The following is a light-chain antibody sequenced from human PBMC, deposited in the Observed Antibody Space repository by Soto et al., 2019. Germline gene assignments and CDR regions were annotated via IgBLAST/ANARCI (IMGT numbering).Light chain of an antibody. CDR1: QTVSRTS. CDR2: DVS. CDR3: QQYGTSPFT. J-gene: IGKJ4*01. V-gene: IGKV3D-20*01. Sequence: EIVLTQSPATLSLSPGERATLSCGASQTVSRTSIAWYQQRPGLAPRLLIYDVSTRLTGIPDRFSGSGSGTDFTLTISRLEPEDFAVYYCQQYGTSPFTFGGGTTVDIK.